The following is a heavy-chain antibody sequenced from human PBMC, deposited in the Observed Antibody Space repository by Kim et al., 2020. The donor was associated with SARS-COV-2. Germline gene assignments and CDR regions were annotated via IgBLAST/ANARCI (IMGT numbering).Heavy chain of an antibody. D-gene: IGHD4-17*01. J-gene: IGHJ5*02. CDR2: GTT. CDR3: ARAVTGWFDP. Sequence: GTTHSNQSLKSGVSISADTTKNQFSLNLTSVTAADTAVYYCARAVTGWFDPWGQGTLVTVSS. V-gene: IGHV4-39*07.